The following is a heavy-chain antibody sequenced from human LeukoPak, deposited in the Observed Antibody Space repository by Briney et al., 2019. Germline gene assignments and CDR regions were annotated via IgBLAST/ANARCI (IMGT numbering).Heavy chain of an antibody. J-gene: IGHJ4*02. CDR2: IYYSGST. V-gene: IGHV4-59*01. D-gene: IGHD6-13*01. CDR3: ARGSSSWSEDY. CDR1: GGSISSYY. Sequence: SETLSLTCTVSGGSISSYYWSWIRQPPGKGLEWIGYIYYSGSTNYNPSLKSRVTISVDTSKNQFSLKLSSVTAADTAVYYCARGSSSWSEDYWGQGTLVTVSS.